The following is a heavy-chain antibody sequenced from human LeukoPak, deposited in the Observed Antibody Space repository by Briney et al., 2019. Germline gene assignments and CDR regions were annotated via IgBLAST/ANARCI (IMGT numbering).Heavy chain of an antibody. CDR3: AREHSMIVVVITRWFDP. CDR2: IKQDGSEK. V-gene: IGHV3-7*01. CDR1: GFTFSSYW. Sequence: GGSLRLSCAASGFTFSSYWMSWVRQAPGKRLEWVANIKQDGSEKYYVDSVKGRFTISRDNAKNSLYLQMNSLRAEDTAVYYCAREHSMIVVVITRWFDPWGQGTLVTVSS. D-gene: IGHD3-22*01. J-gene: IGHJ5*02.